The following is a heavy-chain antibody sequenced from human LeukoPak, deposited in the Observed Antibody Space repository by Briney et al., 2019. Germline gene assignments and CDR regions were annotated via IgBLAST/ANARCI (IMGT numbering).Heavy chain of an antibody. D-gene: IGHD6-19*01. CDR2: ISYDGSNK. CDR1: GFTFSSYA. V-gene: IGHV3-30-3*02. CDR3: AKTIAVAGTPDDY. J-gene: IGHJ4*02. Sequence: GGSLRLSCAASGFTFSSYAMHWVRQAPGKGLEWVAVISYDGSNKYYADSVKGRFTISRDNSKNTLYLQMNSLRAEDTAVYYCAKTIAVAGTPDDYWGQGTLVTVSS.